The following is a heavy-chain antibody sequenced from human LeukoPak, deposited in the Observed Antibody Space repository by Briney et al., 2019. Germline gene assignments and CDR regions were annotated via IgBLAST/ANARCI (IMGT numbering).Heavy chain of an antibody. CDR3: TRVRHGDYFDY. CDR2: VRNKPNGYTT. D-gene: IGHD4-17*01. J-gene: IGHJ4*02. CDR1: GFSISDHY. Sequence: PGGSLRLSCAASGFSISDHYMDWVRQAPGKGLEWVGRVRNKPNGYTTDYGTSVKGRFTISRDDSKNLLYLQMNSLTSEDTAVYYCTRVRHGDYFDYWGQGTLVSVSS. V-gene: IGHV3-72*01.